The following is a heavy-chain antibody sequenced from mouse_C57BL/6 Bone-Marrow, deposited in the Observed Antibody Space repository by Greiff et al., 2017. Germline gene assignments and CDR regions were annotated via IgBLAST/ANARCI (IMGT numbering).Heavy chain of an antibody. CDR3: AREIPDYGSSFYYAMDY. D-gene: IGHD1-1*01. CDR1: GFTFSSYA. V-gene: IGHV5-4*01. CDR2: ISDGGSYT. Sequence: EVKLVESGGGLVKPGGSLKLSCAASGFTFSSYAMSWVRQTPEKRLEWVATISDGGSYTYYPDNGKGRFTISRDNAKNNLYLQMSHLKSEELAMYYCAREIPDYGSSFYYAMDYWGQGTSVTVSS. J-gene: IGHJ4*01.